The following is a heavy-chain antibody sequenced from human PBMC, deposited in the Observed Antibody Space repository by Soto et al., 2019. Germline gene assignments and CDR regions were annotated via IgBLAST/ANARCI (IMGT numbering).Heavy chain of an antibody. CDR1: GGSISSGDYY. Sequence: SETLSLTCTVSGGSISSGDYYWSWIRQPPGKGLEWIGYIYYDGYSDYNLSLKRRVTMSMDTSKTQFSLKLSSVTAADTAVYYCTRYKENSGSSLFYYWGQGTLVPVSS. V-gene: IGHV4-61*08. J-gene: IGHJ4*02. CDR2: IYYDGYS. CDR3: TRYKENSGSSLFYY. D-gene: IGHD1-26*01.